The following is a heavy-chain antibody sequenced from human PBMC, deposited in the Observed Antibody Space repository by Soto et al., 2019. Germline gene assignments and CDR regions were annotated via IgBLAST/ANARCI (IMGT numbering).Heavy chain of an antibody. V-gene: IGHV4-30-4*08. CDR1: GGSISGDYY. D-gene: IGHD2-15*01. J-gene: IGHJ4*02. Sequence: PSETLSLTCSVFGGSISGDYYWSWIRQSPEKGLEWIGYIYYSGSSYSNPALQSRLSMSLDTSKNQFSLKLRSVTAADTAVYYGARGGARWPGYFDSWGQGALVTVSS. CDR2: IYYSGSS. CDR3: ARGGARWPGYFDS.